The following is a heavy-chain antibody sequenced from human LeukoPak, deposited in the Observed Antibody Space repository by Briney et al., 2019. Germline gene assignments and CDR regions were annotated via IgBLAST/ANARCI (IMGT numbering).Heavy chain of an antibody. CDR1: GGSISSSSYY. J-gene: IGHJ6*02. Sequence: SETLSLTCTVSGGSISSSSYYRGWIRQPPGKGLEWIGSIYYSGSTYYNPSLKSRVTISVYTSKNQFSLKLSSVTAADTAVYYCARPPSKRYFDPSNPGYYYYGMDVWGQGTTVTVSS. CDR3: ARPPSKRYFDPSNPGYYYYGMDV. CDR2: IYYSGST. V-gene: IGHV4-39*01. D-gene: IGHD3-9*01.